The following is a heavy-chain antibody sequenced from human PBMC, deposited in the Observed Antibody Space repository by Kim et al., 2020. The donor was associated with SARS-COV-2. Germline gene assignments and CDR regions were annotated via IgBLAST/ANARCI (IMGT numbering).Heavy chain of an antibody. D-gene: IGHD1-1*01. CDR2: T. Sequence: TGDADAVKGRFTSSGDNAKNSLSLQMNSLRAEDTALYHCARGRHGYNLHDYWGQGSLVTVSS. V-gene: IGHV3-20*01. J-gene: IGHJ4*02. CDR3: ARGRHGYNLHDY.